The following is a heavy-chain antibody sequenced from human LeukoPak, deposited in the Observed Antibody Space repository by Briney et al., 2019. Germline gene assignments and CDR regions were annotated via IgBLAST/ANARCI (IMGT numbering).Heavy chain of an antibody. Sequence: GESLKISCKNSGYSFMTYWIGWVRQMPGKGLEWMAIIYPGDSDTKYSPSFQDQVTISADKSINTAYLHWRSLKASDTAMYYCARLSMIDTFDIWGLGTVVTVSS. CDR2: IYPGDSDT. V-gene: IGHV5-51*01. J-gene: IGHJ3*02. D-gene: IGHD3-22*01. CDR3: ARLSMIDTFDI. CDR1: GYSFMTYW.